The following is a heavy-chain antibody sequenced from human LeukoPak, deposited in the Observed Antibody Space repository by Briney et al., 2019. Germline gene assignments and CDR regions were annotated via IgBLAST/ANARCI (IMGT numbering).Heavy chain of an antibody. D-gene: IGHD4-17*01. Sequence: SETLSLTCTVSGGSVSSGGYYWSWLRQHPGKGLEWIGYIYYSGSIYYNPSLKSRVTISLDTSKNQFSLKLSSVTAADTAVYYCARGRTTGNYYYFYGMDVWGQGTTVTVSS. J-gene: IGHJ6*02. CDR3: ARGRTTGNYYYFYGMDV. V-gene: IGHV4-31*03. CDR1: GGSVSSGGYY. CDR2: IYYSGSI.